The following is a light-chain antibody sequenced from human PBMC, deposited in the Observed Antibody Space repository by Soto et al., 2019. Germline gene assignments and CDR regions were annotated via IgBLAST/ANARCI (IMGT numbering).Light chain of an antibody. J-gene: IGLJ2*01. CDR3: ATWDSDVSYVV. V-gene: IGLV1-40*01. Sequence: QSVLTQPPSVSGAPGQRVTISCTGSSSNFGAGYDVHWYQQFPGTAPKLLIYNNNNRPSGVPDRFSGSKSGTSASLAITGLQAEDEADYYCATWDSDVSYVVFGGGTKLTVL. CDR2: NNN. CDR1: SSNFGAGYD.